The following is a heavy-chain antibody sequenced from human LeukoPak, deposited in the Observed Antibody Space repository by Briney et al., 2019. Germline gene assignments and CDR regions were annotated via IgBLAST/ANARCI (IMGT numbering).Heavy chain of an antibody. CDR3: ARTGTGYYFDN. CDR2: IYYSGGT. Sequence: SETLSLTCAVSGYSISSGYYWGWIRQPPGRGLEWIGTIYYSGGTYHNPSLKSRVTISVDTSKNQFSLRLRSVTAADTAVCYCARTGTGYYFDNWGQGTLVTVSS. V-gene: IGHV4-38-2*01. J-gene: IGHJ4*02. CDR1: GYSISSGYY. D-gene: IGHD1-7*01.